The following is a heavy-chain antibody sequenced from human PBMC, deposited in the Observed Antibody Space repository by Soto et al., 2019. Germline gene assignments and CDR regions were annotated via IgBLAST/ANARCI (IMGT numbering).Heavy chain of an antibody. CDR2: MNPNNGNA. D-gene: IGHD3-3*01. Sequence: SSVKVSCKASGFTFITYDFSWVGQSAGQGLEWMGWMNPNNGNAGFAHKFRGRINMTRNTEICTAYLELSSLRSDDSAVYFCARRKEWSGPSYLGLWGQGTKVTVS. CDR3: ARRKEWSGPSYLGL. J-gene: IGHJ4*02. V-gene: IGHV1-8*01. CDR1: GFTFITYD.